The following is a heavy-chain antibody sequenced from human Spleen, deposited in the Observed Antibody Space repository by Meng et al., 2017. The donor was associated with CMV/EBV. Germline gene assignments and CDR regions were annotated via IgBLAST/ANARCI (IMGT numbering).Heavy chain of an antibody. J-gene: IGHJ4*02. V-gene: IGHV3-23*01. CDR1: GFTVSSNY. D-gene: IGHD1-7*01. CDR3: ARSWNYGRDY. Sequence: GESLKISCAASGFTVSSNYMSWVRQAPGKGLEWVSAISGSGGSTYYADSVKGRFTISRDNSKNTLYLQMNSLRAEDTAVYYCARSWNYGRDYWGQGTLVTVSS. CDR2: ISGSGGST.